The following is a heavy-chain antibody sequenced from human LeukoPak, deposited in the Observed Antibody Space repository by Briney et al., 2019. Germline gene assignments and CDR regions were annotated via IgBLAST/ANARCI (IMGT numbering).Heavy chain of an antibody. J-gene: IGHJ4*02. CDR2: INPDSGGT. Sequence: ASVKVSCKASGYTFTGYYMHWVRPAPGQGLEWMGWINPDSGGTKYPQKFQGRVTMNRDTSISTAYMELTRLRSDDTAVYFCARGKDTSGYYNRRPYYFDYWGQGTLVTVSS. V-gene: IGHV1-2*02. CDR3: ARGKDTSGYYNRRPYYFDY. CDR1: GYTFTGYY. D-gene: IGHD3-22*01.